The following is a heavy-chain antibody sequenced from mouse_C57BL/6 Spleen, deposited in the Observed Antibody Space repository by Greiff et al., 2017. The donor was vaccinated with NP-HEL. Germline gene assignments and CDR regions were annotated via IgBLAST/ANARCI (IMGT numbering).Heavy chain of an antibody. CDR2: ISSGGDYI. CDR1: GFTFSSYA. D-gene: IGHD2-3*01. Sequence: EVKLVESGEGLVKPGGSLKLSCAASGFTFSSYAMSWVRQTPEKRLEWVAYISSGGDYIYYADTVKGRFTISRDNARNTLYLQMSSLKSEDTAMYYCTREGRSDGYYSAWFAYWGQGTLVTVSA. J-gene: IGHJ3*01. CDR3: TREGRSDGYYSAWFAY. V-gene: IGHV5-9-1*02.